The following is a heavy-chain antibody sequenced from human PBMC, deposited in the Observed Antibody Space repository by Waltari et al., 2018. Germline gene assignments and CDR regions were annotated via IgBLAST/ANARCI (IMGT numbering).Heavy chain of an antibody. Sequence: QVQLVQSGAEVKKPGSSVKVSCKASGGTFSSYTISWVRQAPGQGLEWMGRIIPILGIANYAQKFQGRVTITADKSTSTAYMELSSLRSEDTAVYYCAIDSVDDFWSGYYDYWGQGTLVTVSS. CDR2: IIPILGIA. CDR1: GGTFSSYT. D-gene: IGHD3-3*01. V-gene: IGHV1-69*08. CDR3: AIDSVDDFWSGYYDY. J-gene: IGHJ4*02.